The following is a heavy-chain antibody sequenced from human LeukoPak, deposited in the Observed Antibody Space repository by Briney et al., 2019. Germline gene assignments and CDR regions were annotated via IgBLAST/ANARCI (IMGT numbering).Heavy chain of an antibody. V-gene: IGHV3-30*18. J-gene: IGHJ4*02. CDR2: ISYDGSNK. CDR3: AKDPVRRGSSWYSVDY. Sequence: XVXVISYDGSNKYYADSVKGRFTISRDNSKNTLYLQMNSLRAEDTAVYYCAKDPVRRGSSWYSVDYWGQGTLVTVSS. D-gene: IGHD6-13*01.